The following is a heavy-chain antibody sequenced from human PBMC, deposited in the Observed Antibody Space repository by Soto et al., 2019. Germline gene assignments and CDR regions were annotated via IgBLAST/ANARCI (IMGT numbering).Heavy chain of an antibody. D-gene: IGHD3-22*01. CDR3: ARDRGPSSGYYPYWFDP. V-gene: IGHV1-69*13. Sequence: SVKVSCKASGGTFSSYAISWVRQAPGQGLEWMGGIIPIFGAANYAQKFQGRVTITADESTSTAYMELSSLRSEDTAVYYCARDRGPSSGYYPYWFDPWGQGTLVTVSS. J-gene: IGHJ5*02. CDR2: IIPIFGAA. CDR1: GGTFSSYA.